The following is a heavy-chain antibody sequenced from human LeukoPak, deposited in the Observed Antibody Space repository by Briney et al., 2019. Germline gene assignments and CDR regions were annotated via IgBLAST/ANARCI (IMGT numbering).Heavy chain of an antibody. Sequence: GGSLRLSCAASGFTFDDYGMSWVRQAPGKGLEWGSGINWNGGSTGYADSVKGRFTISRDNAKNSLYLQMNSLRAEDTAVYYCARGTGTPGWFDPWGQGTLVTVSS. D-gene: IGHD2-8*02. CDR3: ARGTGTPGWFDP. J-gene: IGHJ5*02. V-gene: IGHV3-20*04. CDR1: GFTFDDYG. CDR2: INWNGGST.